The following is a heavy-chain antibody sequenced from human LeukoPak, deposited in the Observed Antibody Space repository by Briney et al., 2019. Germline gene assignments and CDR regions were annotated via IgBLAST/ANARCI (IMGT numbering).Heavy chain of an antibody. CDR3: ARSYYDSSGSFDY. V-gene: IGHV3-33*01. D-gene: IGHD3-22*01. J-gene: IGHJ4*02. CDR1: GFTFSSYG. Sequence: RSLILSCAASGFTFSSYGMHWVRQAPGKGLEWVAVIWYDGSNKYYADSVKGRFTISRDNSKNTLYLQMNSLRAEDTAVYYCARSYYDSSGSFDYWGQGTLVTVSS. CDR2: IWYDGSNK.